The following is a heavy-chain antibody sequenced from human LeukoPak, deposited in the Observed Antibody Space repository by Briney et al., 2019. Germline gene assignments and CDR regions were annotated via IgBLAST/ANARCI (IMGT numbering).Heavy chain of an antibody. J-gene: IGHJ4*02. Sequence: HPGGSLRLSCVVSGFTLSNNYMRVGRQAPGKGLEWGSTIYGGGSTYYADSVRGRFTISRHNSKNTLYLQMDSLRAEDTAVYYCGRYIRGQGTLVTVSS. CDR3: GRYI. CDR1: GFTLSNNY. CDR2: IYGGGST. V-gene: IGHV3-53*04.